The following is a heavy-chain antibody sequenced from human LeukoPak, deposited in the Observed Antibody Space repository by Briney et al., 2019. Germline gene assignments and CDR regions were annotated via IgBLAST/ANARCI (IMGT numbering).Heavy chain of an antibody. V-gene: IGHV3-48*03. J-gene: IGHJ3*02. CDR3: ARDLSGHDAFDI. CDR2: ISSSGSTI. CDR1: GFTFSSYE. D-gene: IGHD6-25*01. Sequence: GGSLRLSCAASGFTFSSYEMNWVRQAPGKGLEWVSYISSSGSTIYYADSVKGRFTISRDNAKNSLYLQMNSLRAEDTAVYYCARDLSGHDAFDIWGQGTMVTVSS.